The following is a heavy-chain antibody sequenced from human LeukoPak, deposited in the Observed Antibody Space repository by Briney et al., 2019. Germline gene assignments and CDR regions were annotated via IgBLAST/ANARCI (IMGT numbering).Heavy chain of an antibody. CDR1: GFTFDDYG. J-gene: IGHJ3*02. V-gene: IGHV3-20*04. CDR3: ARAVWFREFADAFDI. CDR2: INWNGGST. Sequence: PGGSLRLSCAASGFTFDDYGMSWVRQAPGKGLEWVSGINWNGGSTGYADSVKGRFTISRDNAKNSLYLQMNSLRAEDTALYYCARAVWFREFADAFDIWGQGTMVTVSS. D-gene: IGHD3-10*01.